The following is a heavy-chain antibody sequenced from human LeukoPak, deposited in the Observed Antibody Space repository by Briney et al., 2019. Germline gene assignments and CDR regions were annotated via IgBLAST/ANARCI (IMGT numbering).Heavy chain of an antibody. D-gene: IGHD4-17*01. CDR1: GFTLADHY. CDR3: ARDPDYGDPY. CDR2: STSSESTT. J-gene: IGHJ4*02. V-gene: IGHV3-11*01. Sequence: KSGGSLRLSCAVSGFTLADHYMIGFLQSAARELDGIYWSTSSESTTDYPHSVKGRCTISRDNTKNSVYLQMSRLRADDTAVYDCARDPDYGDPYWGQGTLVTVSS.